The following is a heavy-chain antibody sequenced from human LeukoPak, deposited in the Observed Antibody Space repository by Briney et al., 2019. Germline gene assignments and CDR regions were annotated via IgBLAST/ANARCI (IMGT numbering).Heavy chain of an antibody. J-gene: IGHJ6*03. CDR1: GFTFSSYG. Sequence: GGSLRLSCAASGFTFSSYGMHWVRQAPGKGLEWVAFIRYDGSNKYYADSVKGRFTISRDNSKNALYLQMNSLRAEDTAVYYCAKDSAEGSGWGRDYYYYMDVWGKGTTVTVSS. CDR2: IRYDGSNK. V-gene: IGHV3-30*02. CDR3: AKDSAEGSGWGRDYYYYMDV. D-gene: IGHD6-19*01.